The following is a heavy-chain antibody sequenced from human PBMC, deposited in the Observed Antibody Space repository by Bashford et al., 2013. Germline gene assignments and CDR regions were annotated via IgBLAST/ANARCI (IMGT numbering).Heavy chain of an antibody. Sequence: GGSLRLSCAASGSPSVTLACTGSARLQARGLEWVAVIWYDGSNTYYADSVKGRFTISRDNSKSTLYLQMNSLRAEDTAVYYCARGPRVNYFDYWGQGTLVTVSS. V-gene: IGHV3-33*01. J-gene: IGHJ4*02. D-gene: IGHD4-23*01. CDR3: ARGPRVNYFDY. CDR2: IWYDGSNT. CDR1: GSPSVTLA.